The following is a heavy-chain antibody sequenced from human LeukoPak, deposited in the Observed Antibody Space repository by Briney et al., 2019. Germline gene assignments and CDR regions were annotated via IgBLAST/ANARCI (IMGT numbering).Heavy chain of an antibody. CDR2: IYYSGST. V-gene: IGHV4-39*02. Sequence: SETLSLTCTVSGGSISISSYYWGWIRQPPGKGLEWIGSIYYSGSTYYNPSLKSRVTISVDTSKNQFSLKLSSVTAADTAVYYWARDKAGAPKWVYPWGQGTLVTVSS. D-gene: IGHD1-26*01. CDR1: GGSISISSYY. CDR3: ARDKAGAPKWVYP. J-gene: IGHJ5*02.